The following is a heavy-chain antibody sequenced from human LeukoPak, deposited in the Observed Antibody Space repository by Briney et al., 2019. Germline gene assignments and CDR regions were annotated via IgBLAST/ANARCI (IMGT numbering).Heavy chain of an antibody. CDR3: ARHLYDFWSGYPLGFDY. Sequence: SETLSLTCAVYGGSFSGYYWSWIRQPPGKGLEWIGYIYYSGSTNYNPSLKSRVTISVDTSKNQFSLKLSSVTAADTAVYYCARHLYDFWSGYPLGFDYWGQGTLVTVSS. J-gene: IGHJ4*02. CDR2: IYYSGST. CDR1: GGSFSGYY. D-gene: IGHD3-3*01. V-gene: IGHV4-59*08.